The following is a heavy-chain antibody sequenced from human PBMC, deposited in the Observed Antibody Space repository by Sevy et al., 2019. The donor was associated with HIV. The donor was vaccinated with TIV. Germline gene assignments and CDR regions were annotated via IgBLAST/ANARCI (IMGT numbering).Heavy chain of an antibody. CDR3: ARERKRYSGYDSGASFDY. CDR1: GGTFSSYA. Sequence: ASVKVSCKASGGTFSSYAISWVRQAPGQGLEWMGGIIPIFGTANYAQKFQGRVTITADKSTSTAYMELSSLRSEDTAVYYCARERKRYSGYDSGASFDYWGQRTLVTVSS. J-gene: IGHJ4*02. CDR2: IIPIFGTA. V-gene: IGHV1-69*06. D-gene: IGHD5-12*01.